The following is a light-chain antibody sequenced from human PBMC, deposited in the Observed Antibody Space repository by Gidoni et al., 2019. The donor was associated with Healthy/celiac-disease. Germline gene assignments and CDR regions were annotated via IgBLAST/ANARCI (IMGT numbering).Light chain of an antibody. J-gene: IGKJ4*01. Sequence: EIVMTQSPATLSVSPGERATLSCRASQSVSSNLAWYQQKPGQAPRLLIYGASTRATGIPARFRGSGSGTEFTLTISSLQSEDFAVYSCQQYHNWPPLTFGGGTKVEIK. CDR2: GAS. CDR3: QQYHNWPPLT. V-gene: IGKV3-15*01. CDR1: QSVSSN.